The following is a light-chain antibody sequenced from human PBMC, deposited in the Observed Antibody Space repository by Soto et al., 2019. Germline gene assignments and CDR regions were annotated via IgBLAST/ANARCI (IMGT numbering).Light chain of an antibody. Sequence: EVVMTQSPATLSVSPGERAILSCRASQSISSKLGWYQQKPGQAPSLLIYGAFTRATGRPARLSGSEPGTESTLTISSLQSEDYAVYYCQAYNKWFSFTFGQGTRLETK. J-gene: IGKJ5*01. CDR1: QSISSK. CDR2: GAF. V-gene: IGKV3-15*01. CDR3: QAYNKWFSFT.